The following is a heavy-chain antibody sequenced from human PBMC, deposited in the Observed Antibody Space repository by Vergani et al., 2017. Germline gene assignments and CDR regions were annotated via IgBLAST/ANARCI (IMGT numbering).Heavy chain of an antibody. CDR1: GGTFSSYA. Sequence: QVQLVQSGAEVKKPGSSVKVSCKASGGTFSSYAINWVRQAPGQGLEWMGRIIPIFGTATCAQKFQGRVTITAVDSTSTAYMELSSLRSEDTAVYYCARDRGGIQLWAYFGYWGQGTLVTVSS. CDR3: ARDRGGIQLWAYFGY. J-gene: IGHJ4*02. D-gene: IGHD5-18*01. V-gene: IGHV1-69*13. CDR2: IIPIFGTA.